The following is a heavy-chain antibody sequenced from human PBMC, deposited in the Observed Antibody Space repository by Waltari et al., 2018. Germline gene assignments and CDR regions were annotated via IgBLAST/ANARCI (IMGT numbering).Heavy chain of an antibody. CDR1: GFSISSNGGA. D-gene: IGHD1-26*01. J-gene: IGHJ4*02. Sequence: QITLKESGPTLVKPTETVTLTCSLPGFSISSNGGAVGWIRQPPGKAPESLAIIYWDDDTLYSPSLRDRITITKDTSKNQVVLTMTNMDPVDTATYFCAHFAYRGSRLLDHWGQGALVTVSS. V-gene: IGHV2-5*02. CDR2: IYWDDDT. CDR3: AHFAYRGSRLLDH.